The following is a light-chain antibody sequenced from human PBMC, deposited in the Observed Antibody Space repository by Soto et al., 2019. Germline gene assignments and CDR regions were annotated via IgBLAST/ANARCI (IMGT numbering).Light chain of an antibody. V-gene: IGLV2-8*01. CDR3: SSYGGRSNLV. CDR2: EVN. Sequence: QSALTQPPSASGSPGQAVTISCTGTSSDVGAYKFVSWYQLHPGKAPKLMIYEVNVRPSGVPDRFSGSKSGNTASLTVSGIQVEDEADYYCSSYGGRSNLVFGGGTKVTVL. J-gene: IGLJ2*01. CDR1: SSDVGAYKF.